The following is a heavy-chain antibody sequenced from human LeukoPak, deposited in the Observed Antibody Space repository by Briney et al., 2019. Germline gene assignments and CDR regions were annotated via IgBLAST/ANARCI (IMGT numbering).Heavy chain of an antibody. V-gene: IGHV3-74*01. J-gene: IGHJ5*02. D-gene: IGHD3-22*01. CDR2: VSSDGSST. CDR1: GFTFSDYW. CDR3: ARGVSEYYYDSSGYYTGSYDP. Sequence: GGSLRLSCAASGFTFSDYWMHWVRQAPGKGLVWVSRVSSDGSSTSYADSVKGRFTVSRDNAKNTLYLQMNSLRAEDTAVYYCARGVSEYYYDSSGYYTGSYDPWGQGALVTVSS.